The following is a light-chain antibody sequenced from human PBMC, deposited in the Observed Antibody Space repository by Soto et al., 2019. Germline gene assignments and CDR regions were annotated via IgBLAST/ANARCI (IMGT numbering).Light chain of an antibody. V-gene: IGKV3-11*01. CDR2: DAS. Sequence: EIVLTQSPATLSLSPGERATLSCRASPSVSSYLAWYQQKAGQAPRLLIYDASNSATGIPARFSGRGSGTDFTLTISRLEPEDFAVYYCQQRSNWPLTFGQGSKLEIE. CDR3: QQRSNWPLT. J-gene: IGKJ1*01. CDR1: PSVSSY.